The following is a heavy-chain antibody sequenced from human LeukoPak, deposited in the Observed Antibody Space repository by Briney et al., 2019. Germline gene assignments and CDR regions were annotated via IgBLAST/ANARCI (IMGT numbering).Heavy chain of an antibody. D-gene: IGHD3-22*01. CDR1: GGTFSSYA. V-gene: IGHV1-69*13. J-gene: IGHJ4*02. Sequence: ASVKVSCKASGGTFSSYAISWVRQAPGQGLEWMGGIIPTFGTANYAQKFQGRVTITADESTSTAYMELSSLRSEDTAVYYCARGFHYYDSSGYHTFDYWGQGTLVTVSS. CDR3: ARGFHYYDSSGYHTFDY. CDR2: IIPTFGTA.